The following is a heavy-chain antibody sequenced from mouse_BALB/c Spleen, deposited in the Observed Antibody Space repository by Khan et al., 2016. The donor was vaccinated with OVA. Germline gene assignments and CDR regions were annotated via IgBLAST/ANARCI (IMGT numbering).Heavy chain of an antibody. D-gene: IGHD1-1*01. CDR2: LWTGGGT. J-gene: IGHJ1*01. CDR1: GFSLTSYD. CDR3: VRRGNYYGSFYWYFDV. V-gene: IGHV2-9-2*01. Sequence: QLQLKDSGPGLVAPSQSLSITCTVSGFSLTSYDISWIRQPPGKGLEWLGVLWTGGGTNYISAFMSRLSISKDNSKSQVSLKMNSLQSDDTAINYCVRRGNYYGSFYWYFDVWGAGTTVTVSS.